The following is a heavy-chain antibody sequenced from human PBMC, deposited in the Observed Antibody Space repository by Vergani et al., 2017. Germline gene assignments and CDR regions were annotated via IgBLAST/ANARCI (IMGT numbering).Heavy chain of an antibody. CDR1: GFTFSSYG. J-gene: IGHJ4*02. D-gene: IGHD3-22*01. CDR2: ISYDGSNK. Sequence: QVQLVESGGGVVQPGRSLRLSCAASGFTFSSYGMHWVRQAPGKGLEWVAVISYDGSNKYYADSVKGRFTISRDNSKNTLYLQMNSLRAEDTAVYYCAKYRLYYYDSSGYYGAFDYWGQGTLVTVSS. CDR3: AKYRLYYYDSSGYYGAFDY. V-gene: IGHV3-30*18.